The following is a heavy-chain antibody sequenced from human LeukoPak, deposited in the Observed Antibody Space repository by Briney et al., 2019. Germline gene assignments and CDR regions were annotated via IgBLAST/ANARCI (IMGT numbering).Heavy chain of an antibody. D-gene: IGHD3-16*02. V-gene: IGHV3-30*04. Sequence: GGSLRLSCAASGFTFSSYAMHWVRQAPGKGLEWVAVISYDGSNKYYADSVKGRFTISRDNSKNTLYLQMSSLRAEDTAVYYCARDPYYDYVWGSYRSYYYYGMDVWGKGTTVTVSS. J-gene: IGHJ6*04. CDR2: ISYDGSNK. CDR3: ARDPYYDYVWGSYRSYYYYGMDV. CDR1: GFTFSSYA.